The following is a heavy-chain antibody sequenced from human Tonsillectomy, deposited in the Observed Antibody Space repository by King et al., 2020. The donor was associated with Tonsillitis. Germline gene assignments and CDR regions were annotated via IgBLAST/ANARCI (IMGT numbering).Heavy chain of an antibody. J-gene: IGHJ6*02. CDR3: ARGTTPDRYYYYVMDV. CDR2: INHSEST. CDR1: GGSFSGYY. Sequence: VQLQQWGAGLLKPSETLSLTCAVHGGSFSGYYWAWIRQPPGKGLEWIGEINHSESTNYNPSLKSRVTISVDTSKNQFSLKLTSVTAADTAVYYCARGTTPDRYYYYVMDVWGQGTTVTVSS. D-gene: IGHD4-17*01. V-gene: IGHV4-34*01.